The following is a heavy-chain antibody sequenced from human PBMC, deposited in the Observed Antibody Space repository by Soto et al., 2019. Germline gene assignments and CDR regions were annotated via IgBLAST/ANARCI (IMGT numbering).Heavy chain of an antibody. J-gene: IGHJ3*02. V-gene: IGHV4-31*03. CDR3: AREGGSYDSGGYLIRGAFDI. D-gene: IGHD3-22*01. CDR1: GDSLSRIDYY. CDR2: IYFRGNT. Sequence: PSETLSLTSSVPGDSLSRIDYYWTWIRQHPEKGLEWIGNIYFRGNTYYSPSLESRLTISVDTSKNQFSLKLTSVTAADTAVYYCAREGGSYDSGGYLIRGAFDIWGQGTMVTVSS.